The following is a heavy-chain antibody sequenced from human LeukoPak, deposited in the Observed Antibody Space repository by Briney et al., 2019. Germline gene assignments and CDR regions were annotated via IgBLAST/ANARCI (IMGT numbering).Heavy chain of an antibody. CDR1: GFTFSDYY. CDR2: INIGGTNT. Sequence: PGGSLRLSCAASGFTFSDYYMSWIRQAPGKGLEWLSYINIGGTNTHYADSVKGRFTISRDNAKKSLHLEMNNLRAEDTAVYYCATDGAGFDTWGQGVLVTVSS. V-gene: IGHV3-11*01. J-gene: IGHJ5*02. CDR3: ATDGAGFDT.